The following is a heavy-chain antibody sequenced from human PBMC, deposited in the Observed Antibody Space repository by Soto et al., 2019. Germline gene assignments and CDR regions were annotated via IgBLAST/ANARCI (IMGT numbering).Heavy chain of an antibody. J-gene: IGHJ5*01. D-gene: IGHD2-2*01. Sequence: SETLSLTCILAGGSISSSSSYWGWIPQPRGKGRDWIADTYYRWSTYFNPSLKSRLTISVDTSKNQFSLKLNSVTGADTAVYFYARSGAIVPATLNWLDHWGQGILVTVSS. CDR3: ARSGAIVPATLNWLDH. V-gene: IGHV4-39*07. CDR1: GGSISSSSSY. CDR2: TYYRWST.